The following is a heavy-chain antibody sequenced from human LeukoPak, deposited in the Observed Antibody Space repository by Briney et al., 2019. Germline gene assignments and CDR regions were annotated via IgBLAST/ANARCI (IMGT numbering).Heavy chain of an antibody. CDR3: ARASRGYSYTPNWFDP. CDR2: INHSGST. V-gene: IGHV4-34*01. J-gene: IGHJ5*02. D-gene: IGHD5-18*01. CDR1: GGSFSGYY. Sequence: PSETLSLTCAVYGGSFSGYYWSWIRQPPGKGLEWIGEINHSGSTNYNPSLKSRVTISVDTSKNQFSLKLSSVTAADTAVYYCARASRGYSYTPNWFDPWGRGTLVTVSS.